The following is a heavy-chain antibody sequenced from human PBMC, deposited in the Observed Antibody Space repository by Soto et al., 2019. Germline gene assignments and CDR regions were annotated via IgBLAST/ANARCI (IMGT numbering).Heavy chain of an antibody. D-gene: IGHD3-16*01. J-gene: IGHJ5*02. V-gene: IGHV3-21*01. CDR2: ITLSSSYI. Sequence: LRLSCGASGFNFGAFGMNWVRHAPGKGLEWVSSITLSSSYIYYADSVKGRFTVSRDNAKNSLYLDMKSLTVDDTAVYYCARDMKSVRFWGTNGFDPWGQGTLVTVSS. CDR1: GFNFGAFG. CDR3: ARDMKSVRFWGTNGFDP.